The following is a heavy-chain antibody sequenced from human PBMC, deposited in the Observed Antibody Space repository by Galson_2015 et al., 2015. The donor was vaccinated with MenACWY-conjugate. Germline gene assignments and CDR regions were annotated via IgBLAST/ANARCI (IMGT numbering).Heavy chain of an antibody. J-gene: IGHJ4*02. Sequence: SLRLSCAASGFSLNKYWMSWVRQPPGKGLEWVANIKQDGSEKYYVDSVKGRFTISRDNAKNSMYLQMHSLRPEDTGVYYCAKGAVTAISYLDYWGQGALVTVSS. CDR2: IKQDGSEK. D-gene: IGHD2-21*02. CDR1: GFSLNKYW. V-gene: IGHV3-7*01. CDR3: AKGAVTAISYLDY.